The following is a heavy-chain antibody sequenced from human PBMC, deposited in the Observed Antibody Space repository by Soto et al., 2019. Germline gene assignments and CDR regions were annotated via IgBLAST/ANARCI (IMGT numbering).Heavy chain of an antibody. J-gene: IGHJ4*02. D-gene: IGHD3-3*01. Sequence: EVQLVESGGGLVKPGGSLRLSCAASGFTFSSYMMNWVRQAPGKGLEWVSYISSSSDYKYYADAVKGRFTISRDNAKTSLYRQMNSLRAADTAVYYCARDPSPYDFWSGYSVWGLDYWGQGTPVTVSS. CDR2: ISSSSDYK. V-gene: IGHV3-21*01. CDR3: ARDPSPYDFWSGYSVWGLDY. CDR1: GFTFSSYM.